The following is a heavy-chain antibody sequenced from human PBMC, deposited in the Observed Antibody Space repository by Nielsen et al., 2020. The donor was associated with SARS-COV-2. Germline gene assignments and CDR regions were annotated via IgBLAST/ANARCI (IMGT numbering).Heavy chain of an antibody. CDR1: GFTVSSYA. V-gene: IGHV3-30-3*01. Sequence: GGSLRLSCAASGFTVSSYAMHWVRQAPGKGLEWVAVISYDGSNKYYADSVKGRFTISRDNSKNTLYLQMNSLRAEDTAVYYCARGPPSLLWFGDYGMDVWGQGTTVTVSS. CDR2: ISYDGSNK. CDR3: ARGPPSLLWFGDYGMDV. D-gene: IGHD3-10*01. J-gene: IGHJ6*01.